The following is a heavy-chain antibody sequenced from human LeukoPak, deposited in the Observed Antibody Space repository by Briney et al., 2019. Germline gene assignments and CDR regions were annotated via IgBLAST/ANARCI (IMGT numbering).Heavy chain of an antibody. CDR3: ARCPVDGSDSSGRRWFDP. Sequence: ETLSLTCTVSGGSLSNYYWNWIRQPAGKGLEWIGRIYTSGTTNYNPSLRSRVTMSVDTSKNQFSLKVSSVTAADTAVYYCARCPVDGSDSSGRRWFDPWGQGTLVTVSS. CDR2: IYTSGTT. J-gene: IGHJ5*02. V-gene: IGHV4-4*07. D-gene: IGHD3-22*01. CDR1: GGSLSNYY.